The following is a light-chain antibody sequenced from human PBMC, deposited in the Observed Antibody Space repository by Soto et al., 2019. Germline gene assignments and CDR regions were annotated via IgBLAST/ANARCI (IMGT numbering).Light chain of an antibody. CDR2: AAS. Sequence: DIQMTQFASSVSASLGDRVTITCRASQGLSTYLAWYQQKPGKAPKLLIYAASNLQSGVPSRFSGSGSGTHFTLTISRLQPEDFATYYCLSGHSRPFGGGTKVDI. CDR1: QGLSTY. V-gene: IGKV1-12*02. J-gene: IGKJ4*01. CDR3: LSGHSRP.